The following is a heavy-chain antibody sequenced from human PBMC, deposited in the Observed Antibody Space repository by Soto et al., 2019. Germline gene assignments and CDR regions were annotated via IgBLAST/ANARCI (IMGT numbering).Heavy chain of an antibody. Sequence: QPGGSLRLSCAASGFTFSSYSMNWVRQAPGKGLEWVSYISSSSSTIYYADSVKGRFTISRDNAKNSLYLQMNSLRDEDTAVYYCARGPYCISTSCSSQYFDYWGQGTLVTVSS. CDR1: GFTFSSYS. D-gene: IGHD2-2*01. V-gene: IGHV3-48*02. CDR2: ISSSSSTI. J-gene: IGHJ4*02. CDR3: ARGPYCISTSCSSQYFDY.